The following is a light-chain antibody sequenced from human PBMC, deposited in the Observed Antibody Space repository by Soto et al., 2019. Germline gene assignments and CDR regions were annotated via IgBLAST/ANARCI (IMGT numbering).Light chain of an antibody. Sequence: QSALTQPASVSGPPGQSITISCTGTSSDVGAYNYVSWYQHHPGKAPRLVIYDVTNRPSGISDRFSGSKSGNTASLTISGLLTEDEADYYCTSYTRSSTLVVFGGGTKLTVL. V-gene: IGLV2-14*01. CDR3: TSYTRSSTLVV. CDR2: DVT. J-gene: IGLJ2*01. CDR1: SSDVGAYNY.